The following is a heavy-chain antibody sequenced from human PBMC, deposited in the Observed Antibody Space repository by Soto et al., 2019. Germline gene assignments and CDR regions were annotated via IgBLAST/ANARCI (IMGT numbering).Heavy chain of an antibody. CDR3: ARGVDTAMGYYYYGMDV. CDR1: GYTFTSCG. CDR2: ISAYNGNT. V-gene: IGHV1-18*01. J-gene: IGHJ6*02. D-gene: IGHD5-18*01. Sequence: ASVKVSCKASGYTFTSCGISCVRHAPGQGLEWMGWISAYNGNTNYAQKLQGRVTMTTDTSTSTAYMELRSLRSDDTAVYYCARGVDTAMGYYYYGMDVWGQGTTVTVSS.